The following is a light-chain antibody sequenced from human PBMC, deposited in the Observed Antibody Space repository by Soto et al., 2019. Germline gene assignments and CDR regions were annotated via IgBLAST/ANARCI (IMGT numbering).Light chain of an antibody. CDR3: SSYTSSSIL. CDR2: EVR. J-gene: IGLJ1*01. CDR1: SSDVGSYNY. V-gene: IGLV2-14*01. Sequence: QSALTQPASVSGSPGQSITISWTGTSSDVGSYNYVSWYQQHPGKAPKLMIYEVRDRPSGISSRFSGSKSGNTASLTISGLQTEDEADYYCSSYTSSSILFGTGTKVTVL.